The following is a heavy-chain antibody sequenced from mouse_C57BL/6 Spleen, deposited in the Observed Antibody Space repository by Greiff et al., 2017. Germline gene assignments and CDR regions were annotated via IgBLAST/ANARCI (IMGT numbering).Heavy chain of an antibody. CDR3: ARAYDYDYAMDY. D-gene: IGHD2-4*01. CDR1: GFSINSDCY. J-gene: IGHJ4*01. CDR2: TFYSGIT. V-gene: IGHV3-3*01. Sequence: EVQRVESGPSLVRPSQTLSLTCTVTGFSINSDCYWIWIRQFPGNKLEYIGYTFYSGITYYNPSLESRTYITRDTSKNQFSLKLSSVTTEDTATYYCARAYDYDYAMDYWGQGTSVTVSS.